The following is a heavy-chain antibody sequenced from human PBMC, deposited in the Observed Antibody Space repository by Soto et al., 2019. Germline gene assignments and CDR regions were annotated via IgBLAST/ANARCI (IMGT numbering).Heavy chain of an antibody. V-gene: IGHV1-18*01. CDR3: ARDWRGAEGFDP. D-gene: IGHD3-3*01. CDR2: IGTHNGDT. J-gene: IGHJ5*02. CDR1: GYTFNTHG. Sequence: QVQLVQSGPEVKKPGASVKVSCKASGYTFNTHGFSWVRQAPGQGLEWVGWIGTHNGDTTYAQKFQGRVTMTIDTSTTTSYMELRSLTSDDTAMYFCARDWRGAEGFDPWGQGTLVTVSS.